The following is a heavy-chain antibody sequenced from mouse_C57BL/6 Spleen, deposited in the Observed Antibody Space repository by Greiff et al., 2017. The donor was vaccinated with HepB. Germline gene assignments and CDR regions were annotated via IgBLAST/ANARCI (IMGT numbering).Heavy chain of an antibody. D-gene: IGHD2-4*01. CDR1: GFTFSNYW. V-gene: IGHV6-3*01. CDR2: IRLKSDNYAT. J-gene: IGHJ3*01. Sequence: EVKLMESGGGLVQPGGSMKLSCVASGFTFSNYWMNWVRQSPEKGLEWVAQIRLKSDNYATHYAESVKGRFTISRDDFKSSVYLQMNNLRAEDTGIYYCTDDYEGFAYWGQGTLVTVSA. CDR3: TDDYEGFAY.